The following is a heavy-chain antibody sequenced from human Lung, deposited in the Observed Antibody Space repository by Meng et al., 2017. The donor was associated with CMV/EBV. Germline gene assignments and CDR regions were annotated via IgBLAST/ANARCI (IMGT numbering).Heavy chain of an antibody. D-gene: IGHD3-22*01. Sequence: GESLKISCAASEFTFSSYSMNWVRQAPGKGLEWVSSISSSGSYIYYADSVKGRFTISRDNAKNSLYLQMNSLRAEDTAVYYCARGAVYYDSSAYYEGYFDYWGQGTLVTVSS. CDR1: EFTFSSYS. V-gene: IGHV3-21*01. J-gene: IGHJ4*02. CDR3: ARGAVYYDSSAYYEGYFDY. CDR2: ISSSGSYI.